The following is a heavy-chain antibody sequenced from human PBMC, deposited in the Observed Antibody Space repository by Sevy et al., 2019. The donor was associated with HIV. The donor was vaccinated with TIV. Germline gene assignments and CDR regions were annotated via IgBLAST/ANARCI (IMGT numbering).Heavy chain of an antibody. CDR3: ARDVDTPFVRSFDS. V-gene: IGHV3-48*02. Sequence: GGSLRLSCVVSGLTFSSDSMNWVRQAPGKGLEWLAYISSSSRTIYYADSEEGRFTISRDNDKKSVFLQMNNLRDEDSATYCARDVDTPFVRSFDSWGQGTLVTVSS. D-gene: IGHD5-18*01. J-gene: IGHJ4*02. CDR1: GLTFSSDS. CDR2: ISSSSRTI.